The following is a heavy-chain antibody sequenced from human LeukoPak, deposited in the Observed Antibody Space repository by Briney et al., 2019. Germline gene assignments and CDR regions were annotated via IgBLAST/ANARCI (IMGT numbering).Heavy chain of an antibody. Sequence: PSETLSLTCTVSGGSISSSSYYWGWIRQPPGKGLEWIGSIYYSGSTYYNPSLKSRVTISVDTSKNQFSLKLSSVTAADTAVYYCARHSPAGGYYDYYYYMDVWGKGTTVTVSS. V-gene: IGHV4-39*01. CDR2: IYYSGST. CDR3: ARHSPAGGYYDYYYYMDV. D-gene: IGHD3-3*01. J-gene: IGHJ6*03. CDR1: GGSISSSSYY.